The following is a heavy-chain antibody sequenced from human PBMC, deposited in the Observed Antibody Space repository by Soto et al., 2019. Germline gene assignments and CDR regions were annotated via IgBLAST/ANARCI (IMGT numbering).Heavy chain of an antibody. CDR1: GYTFTDYA. J-gene: IGHJ4*02. V-gene: IGHV1-3*01. CDR2: INAGTGNT. D-gene: IGHD1-26*01. CDR3: ARDCGGSYFGYIDF. Sequence: GASVKVSCKASGYTFTDYALHWVRQAPGQRLEWMAWINAGTGNTKYSQKFQGRVSISRDTSASTAYMELSSLRSEDTAVYYCARDCGGSYFGYIDFWGQGTLVSVSS.